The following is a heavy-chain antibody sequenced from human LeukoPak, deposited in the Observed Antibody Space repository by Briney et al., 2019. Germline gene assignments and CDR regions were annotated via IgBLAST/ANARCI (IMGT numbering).Heavy chain of an antibody. D-gene: IGHD3-3*01. CDR3: ARVGGSGYYFDY. CDR2: MNPNSGNT. CDR1: GYTFTSYD. J-gene: IGHJ4*02. V-gene: IGHV1-8*03. Sequence: ASVKVSCKASGYTFTSYDINWVRQATGQGLEWMGWMNPNSGNTGYAQKFQGRVTITRNTSISTAYMELSSLRSEDTAVYYCARVGGSGYYFDYWGQGTLVTVSS.